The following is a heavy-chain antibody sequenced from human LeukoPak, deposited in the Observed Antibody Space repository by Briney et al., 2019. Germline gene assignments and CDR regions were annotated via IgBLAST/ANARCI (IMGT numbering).Heavy chain of an antibody. Sequence: SETLSLTCTVSGGSISSSSYYWGWIRQPPGKGLEWIGSIYYSGSTYYNPSLKSRVTISVDTSNNQFSLNLSSVTAADTAMYYCATWVKSRNFDYWGQGTLVTVSS. V-gene: IGHV4-39*07. CDR1: GGSISSSSYY. CDR2: IYYSGST. D-gene: IGHD2-21*01. CDR3: ATWVKSRNFDY. J-gene: IGHJ4*02.